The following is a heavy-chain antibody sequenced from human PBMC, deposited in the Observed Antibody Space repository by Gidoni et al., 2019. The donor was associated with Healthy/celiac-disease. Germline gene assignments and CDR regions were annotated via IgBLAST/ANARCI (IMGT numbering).Heavy chain of an antibody. J-gene: IGHJ6*03. D-gene: IGHD2-2*01. CDR2: IWYDGSNK. CDR1: GFTFSSYG. CDR3: ARDRVREYQPISGDYYMDV. Sequence: QVQLVESGGGVVQPGRSLRLSCAASGFTFSSYGMHWVRQAPGKGLEWVAVIWYDGSNKYYADSVKGRFTISRDNSKDTLYLQMNSLRAEDTAVYYCARDRVREYQPISGDYYMDVWGKGTTVTFSS. V-gene: IGHV3-33*01.